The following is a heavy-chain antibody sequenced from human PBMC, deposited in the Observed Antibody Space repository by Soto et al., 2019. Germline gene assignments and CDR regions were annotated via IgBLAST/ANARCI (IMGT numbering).Heavy chain of an antibody. CDR3: AREYYYEISGYYSLDY. Sequence: ASVKVSCKASGGTFSSYAISWVRQAPGQGLEWMGGIIPIFGTANYAQKFQGRVTITADESTSTAYMELSSLRSEDTAVYYRAREYYYEISGYYSLDYWGQGTLVTVSS. J-gene: IGHJ4*02. CDR2: IIPIFGTA. D-gene: IGHD3-22*01. V-gene: IGHV1-69*13. CDR1: GGTFSSYA.